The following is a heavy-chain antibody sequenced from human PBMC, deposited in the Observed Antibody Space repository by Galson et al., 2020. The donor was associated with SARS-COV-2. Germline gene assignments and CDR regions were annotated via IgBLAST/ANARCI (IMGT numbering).Heavy chain of an antibody. CDR1: GYTFTSYY. D-gene: IGHD3-10*01. V-gene: IGHV1-46*01. J-gene: IGHJ6*02. Sequence: ASVKVSCKASGYTFTSYYMHWVRQAPGQGLEWMGIINPSGGSTSYAQKFQGRVTMTGDTSTSTVYMELSSLRSEDTAVYYCARDFTMVRGVNYYYGMDVWGQGTTVTVSS. CDR3: ARDFTMVRGVNYYYGMDV. CDR2: INPSGGST.